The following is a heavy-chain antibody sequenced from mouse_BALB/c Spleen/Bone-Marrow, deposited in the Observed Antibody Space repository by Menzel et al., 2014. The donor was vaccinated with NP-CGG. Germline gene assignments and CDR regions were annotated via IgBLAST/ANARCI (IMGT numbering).Heavy chain of an antibody. V-gene: IGHV1-14*01. D-gene: IGHD1-1*01. CDR1: GYTFTRYV. CDR3: ARERDYGDYFDY. CDR2: INPYNEGS. J-gene: IGHJ2*01. Sequence: EVKLVESGPELVKPGASVKMSFKASGYTFTRYVIHWVRQKPGQGLDWIGYINPYNEGSKYNEKFKGEATLTSDKSSHTAYMELSSLTSDDSAVYYCARERDYGDYFDYWGQGTTLTVSS.